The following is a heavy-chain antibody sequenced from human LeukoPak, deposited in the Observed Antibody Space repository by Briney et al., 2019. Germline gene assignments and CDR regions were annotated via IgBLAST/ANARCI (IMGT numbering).Heavy chain of an antibody. Sequence: SETLSLTCTVSGGSISSYYWSWIRQPAGKGLEWIGRIYTSGSTNYNPSLKSRVTMSVDTSKNQFSLKLSSVTAADTAVYYCARHQVTEELAWCFGYWGQGTLVTVSS. CDR1: GGSISSYY. V-gene: IGHV4-4*07. D-gene: IGHD1-1*01. J-gene: IGHJ4*02. CDR2: IYTSGST. CDR3: ARHQVTEELAWCFGY.